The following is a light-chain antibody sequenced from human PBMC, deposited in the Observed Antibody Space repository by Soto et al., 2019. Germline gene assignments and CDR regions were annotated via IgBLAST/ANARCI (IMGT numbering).Light chain of an antibody. CDR2: SAS. Sequence: DIQMTQSPSSLSASVGDRVTITCRASQKISTYLNWYQQQPGKAPNLLIYSASSLQSGVPSRFSGSGSGTDFTLIISSLQPEDFATYYCQQTYSSPRTFGQGTKVEIK. CDR1: QKISTY. J-gene: IGKJ1*01. CDR3: QQTYSSPRT. V-gene: IGKV1-39*01.